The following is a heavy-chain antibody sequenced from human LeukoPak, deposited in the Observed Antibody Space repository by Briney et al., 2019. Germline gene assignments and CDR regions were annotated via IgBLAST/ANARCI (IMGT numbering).Heavy chain of an antibody. CDR1: GFTFSRYT. J-gene: IGHJ5*02. Sequence: GGSLRLSCAASGFTFSRYTMNWVRQAPGKGLEWVSSISSNSGFKKYADSLKGRFTISRDNSKNTLYLQMNSLRAEDTAKYYCAKDSRGSLNWFDPWGQGTLVIVSS. CDR2: ISSNSGFK. CDR3: AKDSRGSLNWFDP. V-gene: IGHV3-21*04. D-gene: IGHD1-26*01.